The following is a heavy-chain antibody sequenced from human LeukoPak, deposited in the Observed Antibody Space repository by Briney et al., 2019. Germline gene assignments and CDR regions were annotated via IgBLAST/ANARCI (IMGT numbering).Heavy chain of an antibody. Sequence: SVKVSCKASGGTFSSYAIRWVRQAPGQGLEWMGRIIPILGIANYAQKFQGRVTITADKSTSTAYMELSSLRSEDTAVYYCASLDSSGYPWDYWGQGTLVTVSS. D-gene: IGHD3-22*01. CDR3: ASLDSSGYPWDY. CDR2: IIPILGIA. CDR1: GGTFSSYA. J-gene: IGHJ4*02. V-gene: IGHV1-69*04.